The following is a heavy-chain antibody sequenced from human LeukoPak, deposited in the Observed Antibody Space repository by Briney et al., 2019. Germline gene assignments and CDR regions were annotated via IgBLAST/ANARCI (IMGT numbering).Heavy chain of an antibody. J-gene: IGHJ4*02. V-gene: IGHV3-23*01. CDR1: GFTFSSYA. CDR3: AKDSYYYDSSGTFDY. CDR2: ISGSGGST. Sequence: GGSLRLSCAAFGFTFSSYAMSWVRQAPGKGLEWVSAISGSGGSTYYADSVKGRFTISRDNSKNTLYLQMNSLRAEDTAVYYCAKDSYYYDSSGTFDYWGQGTLVTVSS. D-gene: IGHD3-22*01.